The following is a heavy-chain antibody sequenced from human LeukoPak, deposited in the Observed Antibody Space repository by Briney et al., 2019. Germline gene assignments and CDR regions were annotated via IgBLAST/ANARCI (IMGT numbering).Heavy chain of an antibody. V-gene: IGHV3-9*01. CDR2: ISWNSGSI. CDR3: AKDMGGSGSYTGFDY. J-gene: IGHJ4*02. D-gene: IGHD3-10*01. Sequence: GRSLRLSCAASGFTFDDYAMHWVRQAPGKGLEWVSGISWNSGSIGYADSVKGRFTISRDNAKNSLYLQMNSLRAEDTALYYCAKDMGGSGSYTGFDYWGQGTLVTVSS. CDR1: GFTFDDYA.